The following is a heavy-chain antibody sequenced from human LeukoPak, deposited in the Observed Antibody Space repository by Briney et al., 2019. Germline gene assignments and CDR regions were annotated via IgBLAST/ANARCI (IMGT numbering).Heavy chain of an antibody. CDR3: AREGHSSSLSY. Sequence: PGGSLRLSCAASGFTFSSYDMHWVRQTTGKGLEWVSAIGTAGDTYYPGSVKGRFTISRENAKNSLYLQMNSLRVEDTAVYYCAREGHSSSLSYWGQGTLVTVSS. D-gene: IGHD6-6*01. J-gene: IGHJ4*02. CDR2: IGTAGDT. V-gene: IGHV3-13*01. CDR1: GFTFSSYD.